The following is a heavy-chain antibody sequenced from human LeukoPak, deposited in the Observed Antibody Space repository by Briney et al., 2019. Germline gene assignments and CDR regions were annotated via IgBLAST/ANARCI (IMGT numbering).Heavy chain of an antibody. CDR1: GFIFSTHW. V-gene: IGHV3-7*01. CDR2: IKGDGSET. CDR3: ARQMYYDFWSGYSTFDY. D-gene: IGHD3-3*01. J-gene: IGHJ4*02. Sequence: GGSLRLSCAASGFIFSTHWMNWVRQAPGKGLEWVAIIKGDGSETLYVDSVKGRFTISRDNTKNSLYLQMNSLRAEDTAVYYCARQMYYDFWSGYSTFDYWSQGTLVTVSP.